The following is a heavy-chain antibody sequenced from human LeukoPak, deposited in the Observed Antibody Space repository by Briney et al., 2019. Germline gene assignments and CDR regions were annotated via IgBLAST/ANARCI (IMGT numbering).Heavy chain of an antibody. Sequence: GGSLRLSCAASGFTFSNYDMSWVRQAPGKGLEWVSGISGSGGSTYHADSVKGRFTISRDNSKNTLYLQMNSLRAEDTAVYYCAKELDSSGCFDYWGQGTLVTVSS. CDR1: GFTFSNYD. J-gene: IGHJ4*02. D-gene: IGHD3-22*01. CDR3: AKELDSSGCFDY. CDR2: ISGSGGST. V-gene: IGHV3-23*01.